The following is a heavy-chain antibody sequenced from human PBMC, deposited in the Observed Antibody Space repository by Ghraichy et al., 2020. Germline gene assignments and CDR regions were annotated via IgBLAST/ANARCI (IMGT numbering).Heavy chain of an antibody. CDR2: ISWNSGSI. V-gene: IGHV3-9*01. Sequence: LRLSCAASGFTFDDYAMHWVRQAPGKGLEWVSGISWNSGSIGYADSVKGRFTISRDNAKNSLYLQMNSLRAEDTALYYCAKDYGRGSYGYPNYYYGMDVWGQGTTVTVSS. D-gene: IGHD1-26*01. J-gene: IGHJ6*02. CDR3: AKDYGRGSYGYPNYYYGMDV. CDR1: GFTFDDYA.